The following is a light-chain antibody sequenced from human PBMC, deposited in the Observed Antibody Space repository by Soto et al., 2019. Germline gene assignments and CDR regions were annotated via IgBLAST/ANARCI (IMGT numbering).Light chain of an antibody. CDR2: AAS. V-gene: IGKV1-39*01. CDR3: QQGYSTPLT. CDR1: QSISNH. Sequence: DIQMTQSPSSLSASVEDRVIITSRASQSISNHLNWYQQKPGKAPKLLIFAASSLQSGVPSRFSGSRSGPDFTLTISSLQPEDFATYYCQQGYSTPLTFGGGTKVDIK. J-gene: IGKJ4*01.